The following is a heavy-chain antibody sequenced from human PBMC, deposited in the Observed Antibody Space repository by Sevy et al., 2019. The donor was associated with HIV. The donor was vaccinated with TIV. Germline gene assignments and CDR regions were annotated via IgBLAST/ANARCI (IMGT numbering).Heavy chain of an antibody. CDR1: GFIFSSFA. D-gene: IGHD1-20*01. Sequence: GGSLRLSCAASGFIFSSFAMGWVRQGPRKGLEWISVISASGDYTYYADSVKGRFTISRDNSKNTLFLQMNSLRADDTAIFYCAKKMGGGSGMAFLIDYWGQGTLVTVSS. J-gene: IGHJ4*02. CDR3: AKKMGGGSGMAFLIDY. CDR2: ISASGDYT. V-gene: IGHV3-23*01.